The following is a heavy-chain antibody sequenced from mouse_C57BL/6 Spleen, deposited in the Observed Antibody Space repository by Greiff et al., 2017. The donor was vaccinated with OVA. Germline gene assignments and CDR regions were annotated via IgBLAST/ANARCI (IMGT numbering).Heavy chain of an antibody. Sequence: EVQGVESGGGLVKPGGSLKLSCAASGFTSSSYAMSWVRQTPEKRLEWVATISDGGSYTYYPDNVKGRFTISRDNAKNNLYLQMSHLKSEDTAMYYCAREGLDYYAMDYWGQGTSVTVSS. CDR3: AREGLDYYAMDY. CDR2: ISDGGSYT. CDR1: GFTSSSYA. V-gene: IGHV5-4*01. D-gene: IGHD2-13*01. J-gene: IGHJ4*01.